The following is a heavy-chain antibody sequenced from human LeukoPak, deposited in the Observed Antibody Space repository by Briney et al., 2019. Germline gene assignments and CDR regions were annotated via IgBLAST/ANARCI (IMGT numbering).Heavy chain of an antibody. J-gene: IGHJ6*04. Sequence: GSLRLSCAASGFTFSNCGMSWVRQAPGKGLEWASAISGSGDTTYYADSVRGRFTISRDNSKNTLYLQMNSLRAEDTAVYYCAELGITMIGGVWGKGTTVTISS. D-gene: IGHD3-10*02. V-gene: IGHV3-23*01. CDR3: AELGITMIGGV. CDR2: ISGSGDTT. CDR1: GFTFSNCG.